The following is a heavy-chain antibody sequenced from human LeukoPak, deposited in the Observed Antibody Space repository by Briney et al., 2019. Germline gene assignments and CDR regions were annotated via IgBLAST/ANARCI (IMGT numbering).Heavy chain of an antibody. CDR1: GYSISSGYY. J-gene: IGHJ4*02. D-gene: IGHD3-10*01. V-gene: IGHV4-38-2*02. CDR2: IYHSGNT. CDR3: ARDLYYYGSGKVDY. Sequence: SETLSLTCTVSGYSISSGYYWGWIRQPPGKGLEWIGSIYHSGNTYYNPSLKSRVTISVDTSKNQFSLKLSSVTAADTAVYYCARDLYYYGSGKVDYWGQGTLVTVSS.